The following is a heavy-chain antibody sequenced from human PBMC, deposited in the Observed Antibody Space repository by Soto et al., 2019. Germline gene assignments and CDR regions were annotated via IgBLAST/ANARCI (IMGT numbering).Heavy chain of an antibody. V-gene: IGHV4-34*01. D-gene: IGHD6-13*01. J-gene: IGHJ4*02. CDR1: GGSFSGYY. Sequence: SETLSLTCAVYGGSFSGYYWSWIRQPPGKGLEWIGEINHSGSTNYNPSLKSRVTISVDTSKNQFSLKLSSVTAADTAVYYCARDAAAAGIVSWGQGTLVTVS. CDR2: INHSGST. CDR3: ARDAAAAGIVS.